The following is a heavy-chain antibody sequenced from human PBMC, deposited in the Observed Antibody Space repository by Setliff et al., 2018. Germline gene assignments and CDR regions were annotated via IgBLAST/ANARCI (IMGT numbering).Heavy chain of an antibody. CDR3: ARTGTYRYFDY. Sequence: SETLSLTCTVSGASISSGTYYWAWIRQPPGKGLECIGRIHYRGTTYSNASLASRLTISVDTAKNQFSLKLTSVTAADTAVYYCARTGTYRYFDYWGQGTRVTVSS. D-gene: IGHD1-1*01. J-gene: IGHJ4*02. CDR2: IHYRGTT. CDR1: GASISSGTYY. V-gene: IGHV4-39*01.